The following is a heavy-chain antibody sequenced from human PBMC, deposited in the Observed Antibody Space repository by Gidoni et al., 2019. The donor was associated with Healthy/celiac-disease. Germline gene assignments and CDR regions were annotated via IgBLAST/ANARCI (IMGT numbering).Heavy chain of an antibody. J-gene: IGHJ6*02. Sequence: EVQLVESGGGLFKPGWSLRLSCAAYGFTFRSYSINWVRQATGKGLGWDSSISSSSSDRYYAESVKGRFTIARDNAKNSMYRQMNSLRAEDTAVYYCAREGGARGGYYYDGMDVWGQGTTVTVSS. CDR1: GFTFRSYS. V-gene: IGHV3-21*01. CDR2: ISSSSSDR. CDR3: AREGGARGGYYYDGMDV. D-gene: IGHD1-26*01.